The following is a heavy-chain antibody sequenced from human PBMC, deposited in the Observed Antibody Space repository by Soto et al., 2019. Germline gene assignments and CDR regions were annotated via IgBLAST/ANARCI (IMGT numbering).Heavy chain of an antibody. D-gene: IGHD2-15*01. CDR1: GFTFSSYS. CDR2: ISSSSSTI. V-gene: IGHV3-48*02. J-gene: IGHJ6*02. Sequence: PGGSLRLSCAASGFTFSSYSMNWIRQAPGKGLEWVSYISSSSSTIYYADSVKGRFTISRDNAKNSLYLQMNSLRDEDTAVYYCASLTLRRLRSYGMDVWGQGTTVTVSS. CDR3: ASLTLRRLRSYGMDV.